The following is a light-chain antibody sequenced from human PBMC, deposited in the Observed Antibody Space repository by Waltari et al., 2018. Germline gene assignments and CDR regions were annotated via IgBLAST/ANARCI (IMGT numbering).Light chain of an antibody. V-gene: IGLV2-14*03. CDR3: SSYTSSSTRVV. CDR2: DVS. CDR1: SSDVGGYNY. Sequence: QSALTQPASVSGSPGQSITISCTGTSSDVGGYNYVSWYQQHPGKAPKLIIYDVSDRPSGVSSRFSGSKSGNTASLTISGLQAEDETDYYCSSYTSSSTRVVFGGGTKLTVL. J-gene: IGLJ2*01.